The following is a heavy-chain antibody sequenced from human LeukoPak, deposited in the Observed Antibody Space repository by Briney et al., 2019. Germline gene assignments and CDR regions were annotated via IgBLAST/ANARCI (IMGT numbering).Heavy chain of an antibody. CDR3: ARGYSSSWSKNNWFDP. D-gene: IGHD6-13*01. CDR1: GGSISSYY. V-gene: IGHV4-34*01. CDR2: INERGRT. J-gene: IGHJ5*02. Sequence: SETLSLTCTVSGGSISSYYWSWIRQPPGKGLEWIGEINERGRTNYNPSLNSRVTISVDTSKNQISLNLSSVTAADTAVYYCARGYSSSWSKNNWFDPWGQGTLVTVSS.